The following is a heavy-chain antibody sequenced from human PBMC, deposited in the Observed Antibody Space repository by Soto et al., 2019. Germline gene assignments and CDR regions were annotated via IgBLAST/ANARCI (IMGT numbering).Heavy chain of an antibody. V-gene: IGHV4-38-2*01. J-gene: IGHJ4*02. CDR1: GLTFSGYW. Sequence: PGGSLRLSCAVSGLTFSGYWMPWIRQPPGKGLEWIGSVSYSGSTYYNPSLKSRVSIFVDTPENQLSLKLSSVTAADTAIYYCASRKREEDCSANSCYVSYWGQGTLVTVSS. CDR2: VSYSGST. CDR3: ASRKREEDCSANSCYVSY. D-gene: IGHD2-2*01.